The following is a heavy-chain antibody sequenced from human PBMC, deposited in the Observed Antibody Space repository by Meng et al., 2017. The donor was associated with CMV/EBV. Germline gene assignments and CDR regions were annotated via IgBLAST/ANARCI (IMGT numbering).Heavy chain of an antibody. CDR2: ISSSGSTI. CDR1: GFTFSSYE. CDR3: AREGGRDYDFWSGFVPPYYYGMDV. D-gene: IGHD3-3*01. Sequence: GGSLRLSCAASGFTFSSYEMNWVRQAPGKGLEWVSYISSSGSTIYYADSVKGRFTISRDNAKNSLYLQMNSLRAEDTAVYYCAREGGRDYDFWSGFVPPYYYGMDVWGQGTTVTVSS. V-gene: IGHV3-48*03. J-gene: IGHJ6*02.